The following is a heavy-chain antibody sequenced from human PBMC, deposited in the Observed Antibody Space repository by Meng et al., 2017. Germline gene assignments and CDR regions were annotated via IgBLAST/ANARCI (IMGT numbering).Heavy chain of an antibody. Sequence: QVQLQQWGAGLLKPSETPSLTCAVYGGAFSGYYWSWIRQPPGKGLEWIGEINHSGSTNYNPSLKSRVTISVDTSKNQFSLKLSSVTAADTAVYYCARGSAAHPPYYFDYWGQGTLVTVSS. CDR2: INHSGST. D-gene: IGHD6-6*01. J-gene: IGHJ4*02. V-gene: IGHV4-34*01. CDR3: ARGSAAHPPYYFDY. CDR1: GGAFSGYY.